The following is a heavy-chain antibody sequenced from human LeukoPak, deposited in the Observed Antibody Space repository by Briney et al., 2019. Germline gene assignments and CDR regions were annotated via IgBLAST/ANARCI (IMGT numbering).Heavy chain of an antibody. D-gene: IGHD6-13*01. CDR2: IWYDGSNK. V-gene: IGHV3-33*01. CDR1: GFTFSSYG. CDR3: ARGGISRAAAGTVH. J-gene: IGHJ4*02. Sequence: GPLRLSCAASGFTFSSYGMHWVRQAPGKGLEWVAVIWYDGSNKYYADSVKGRFTISRDNSKNTLYLQMNSLRAEDTAVYYCARGGISRAAAGTVHWGQGTLVTVSS.